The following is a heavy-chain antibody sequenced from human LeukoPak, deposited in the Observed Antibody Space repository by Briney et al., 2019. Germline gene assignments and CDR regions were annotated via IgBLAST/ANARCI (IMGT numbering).Heavy chain of an antibody. Sequence: PSETLSLTRTVSGGSISSSSYYWGWIRQPPGKGLEWIGSIYYSGSTYYNPSLKSRVTISVDTSKNQFSLKLSSVTAADTAVYYCARIAVAGWGGYYFDYWGQGTLVTVSS. D-gene: IGHD6-19*01. CDR3: ARIAVAGWGGYYFDY. J-gene: IGHJ4*02. CDR2: IYYSGST. CDR1: GGSISSSSYY. V-gene: IGHV4-39*01.